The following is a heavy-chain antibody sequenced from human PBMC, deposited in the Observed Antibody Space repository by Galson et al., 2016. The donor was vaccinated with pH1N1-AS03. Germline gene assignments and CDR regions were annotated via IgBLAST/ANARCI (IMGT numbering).Heavy chain of an antibody. CDR2: INHDGGEK. D-gene: IGHD6-19*01. CDR3: ARMQWLLPQYYFNC. Sequence: SLRLSCAASGFTFSTYWMMWVRQAPGKGLEWVANINHDGGEKYYVDSVMGRFTISRDNAKNSLFLQMDSLRAEDTAVYFCARMQWLLPQYYFNCWGQGTLVTVSS. CDR1: GFTFSTYW. J-gene: IGHJ4*02. V-gene: IGHV3-7*03.